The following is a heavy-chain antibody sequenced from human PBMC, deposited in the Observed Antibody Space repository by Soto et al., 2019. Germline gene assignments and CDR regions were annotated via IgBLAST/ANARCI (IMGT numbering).Heavy chain of an antibody. CDR1: GLTFSNYA. D-gene: IGHD2-2*01. Sequence: GGSLRLSCSASGLTFSNYALHWARQAPGKGLAYVSSISSNGGFTYYSDSVKGRFTISRDNSKNTLSLQMTSLRPEDTAVYYCVTTGHCSGTRCYEFRDYYYGMDVWGQGTTVTVSS. J-gene: IGHJ6*02. CDR3: VTTGHCSGTRCYEFRDYYYGMDV. V-gene: IGHV3-64D*06. CDR2: ISSNGGFT.